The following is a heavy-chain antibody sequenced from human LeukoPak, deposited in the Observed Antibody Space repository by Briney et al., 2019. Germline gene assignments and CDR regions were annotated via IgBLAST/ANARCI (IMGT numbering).Heavy chain of an antibody. J-gene: IGHJ4*02. Sequence: GGSLRLSCVAPVFSPRRHWMHCLRLAPGKGLVWVSRISTDEGSTAYADSVRGRFTISRDNARNTLYLQMTSLRAEDTAVYYCARGNQGNWFEYWGKGALVTVSS. V-gene: IGHV3-74*01. CDR3: ARGNQGNWFEY. D-gene: IGHD4-23*01. CDR1: VFSPRRHW. CDR2: ISTDEGST.